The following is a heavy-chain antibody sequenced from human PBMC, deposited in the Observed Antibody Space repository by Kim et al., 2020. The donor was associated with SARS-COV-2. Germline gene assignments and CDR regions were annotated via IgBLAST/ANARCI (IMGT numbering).Heavy chain of an antibody. V-gene: IGHV3-66*01. CDR3: AKLNYYGSGTGTYFDS. Sequence: GGSLRLSCEASGLTVSSSYMSWVRQTPGKGLEWVSVIYAGGSTFYTDSVRGRFTISRDSSKNTLYLQMNSLRAEDTAIYYCAKLNYYGSGTGTYFDSWGQGTLVTVSS. D-gene: IGHD3-10*01. CDR1: GLTVSSSY. CDR2: IYAGGST. J-gene: IGHJ4*02.